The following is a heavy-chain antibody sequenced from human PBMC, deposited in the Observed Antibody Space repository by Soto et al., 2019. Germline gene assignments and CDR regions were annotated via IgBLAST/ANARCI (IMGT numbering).Heavy chain of an antibody. V-gene: IGHV4-4*07. Sequence: QVHLQQSGPGLVNPSETLSLTCTVSGGSMSSYYWTWIRQPAGKGLEWIGRVYSSGGTHYNPSLKSRVTIPLETSKNQFSLRLLSVTDADTAVYYCARGQRFSDWFDPWGQGTLVTVSS. CDR2: VYSSGGT. D-gene: IGHD3-3*01. CDR1: GGSMSSYY. J-gene: IGHJ5*02. CDR3: ARGQRFSDWFDP.